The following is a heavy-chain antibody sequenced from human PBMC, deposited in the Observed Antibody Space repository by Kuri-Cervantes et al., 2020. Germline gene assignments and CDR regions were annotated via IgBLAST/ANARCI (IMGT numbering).Heavy chain of an antibody. J-gene: IGHJ3*02. D-gene: IGHD1-26*01. CDR3: ARDKSGSYHDAFDI. CDR2: INPNSGGT. V-gene: IGHV1-2*02. Sequence: ASVKVSCKASGYTFTGYYMHWVRQAPGQGLEWMGWINPNSGGTNYAQKFQGRVTMTRDTSISTAYMELSRLRSDDTAVYYCARDKSGSYHDAFDIWGQGTMVTVSS. CDR1: GYTFTGYY.